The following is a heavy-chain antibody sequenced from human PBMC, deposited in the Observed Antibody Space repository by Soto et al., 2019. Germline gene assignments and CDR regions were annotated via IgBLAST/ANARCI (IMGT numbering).Heavy chain of an antibody. Sequence: QVQLVESGGGVVQPGRSLRLSCAASGFTFSSYGMHWVRQAPGKGLEWVAVISYDGSNKYYADSVKGRFTISSDKSKNTLYLQMNSLRAEDTAVYYCAQDRGGYYFDYWGQGTLVTVSS. CDR2: ISYDGSNK. CDR3: AQDRGGYYFDY. CDR1: GFTFSSYG. J-gene: IGHJ4*02. D-gene: IGHD3-10*01. V-gene: IGHV3-30*18.